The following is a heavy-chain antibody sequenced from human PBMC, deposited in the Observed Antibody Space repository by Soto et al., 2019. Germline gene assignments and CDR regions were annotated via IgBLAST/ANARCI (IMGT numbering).Heavy chain of an antibody. D-gene: IGHD4-17*01. J-gene: IGHJ6*04. CDR1: GYTLTELS. CDR2: FDPEDGET. Sequence: RASVKVSCKVSGYTLTELSMHWVRQAPGKGLEWMGGFDPEDGETIYAQKFRGRVTMTEDTSTDTAYMELSSLRSEDTAVYYCATLRTTVTTWGIAGYYGMDVWGEGTTVTVSS. V-gene: IGHV1-24*01. CDR3: ATLRTTVTTWGIAGYYGMDV.